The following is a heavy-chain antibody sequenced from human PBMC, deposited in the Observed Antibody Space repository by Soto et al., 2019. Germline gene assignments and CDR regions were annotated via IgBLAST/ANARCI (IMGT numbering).Heavy chain of an antibody. CDR1: GFTFSSYS. CDR3: ARMSDIVVVVAATTSLYFDY. CDR2: ISSSSSYI. J-gene: IGHJ4*02. Sequence: GGSLRLSCAASGFTFSSYSMNWVRQAPGKGLEWVSSISSSSSYIYYADSVKGRFTISRDNAKNSLYLQMNSLRAEDTAVYYCARMSDIVVVVAATTSLYFDYWGQGTLVTVSS. D-gene: IGHD2-15*01. V-gene: IGHV3-21*01.